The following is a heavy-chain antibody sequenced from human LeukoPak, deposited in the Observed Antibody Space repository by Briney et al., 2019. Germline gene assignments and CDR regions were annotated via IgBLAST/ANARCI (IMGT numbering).Heavy chain of an antibody. J-gene: IGHJ4*02. V-gene: IGHV4-34*01. CDR1: GGSFSGYY. Sequence: SETLSLTCAVYGGSFSGYYWSWIRQPPGKGLEWIGEINHSGGTNYNPSLKSRVTISVDTSKNQFSLKLSSVTAPDTAVYYCARGPAANYDFWSGYPYYFDYWGQGTLVTVSS. CDR3: ARGPAANYDFWSGYPYYFDY. D-gene: IGHD3-3*01. CDR2: INHSGGT.